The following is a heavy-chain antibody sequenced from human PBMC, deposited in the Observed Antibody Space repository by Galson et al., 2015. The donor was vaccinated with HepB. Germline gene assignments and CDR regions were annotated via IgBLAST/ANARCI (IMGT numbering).Heavy chain of an antibody. V-gene: IGHV1-69*13. CDR3: ARIREEEMAKITRDYYYYVMDV. CDR1: GGTFSSYV. D-gene: IGHD5-24*01. CDR2: IIPIFGTA. Sequence: SVKVSCKASGGTFSSYVINWVRQAPGPGLEWLGGIIPIFGTANYAQNFQGRVTITADESTSTAYMELSSLRSEDTAVYYCARIREEEMAKITRDYYYYVMDVWGQGTTVAVSS. J-gene: IGHJ6*02.